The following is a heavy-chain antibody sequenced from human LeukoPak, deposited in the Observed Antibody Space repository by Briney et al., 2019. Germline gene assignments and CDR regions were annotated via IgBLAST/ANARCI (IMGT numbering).Heavy chain of an antibody. CDR1: GFTFSTYG. J-gene: IGHJ4*02. CDR2: IRYDGTNK. Sequence: GGSLRLSCAASGFTFSTYGMLWVRQAPGKGLEWVAFIRYDGTNKYYADSVKGRFTISRDNSKNIVYLQISSLGVGDTAVYYCAKDSYHDSSGYYIDYWGQGTLVTVSS. V-gene: IGHV3-30*02. D-gene: IGHD3-22*01. CDR3: AKDSYHDSSGYYIDY.